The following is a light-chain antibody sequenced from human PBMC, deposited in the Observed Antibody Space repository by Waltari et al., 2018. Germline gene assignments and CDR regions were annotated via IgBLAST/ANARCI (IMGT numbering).Light chain of an antibody. Sequence: SYELRQPPSVSVSPGQTARITCSGAALAKQFGYWYQQKQGQAPVIVIYKDMERPSGIPERFSGSSSGTTVTLTIIGVQAEDEADYYCQSGDNGGGSPYVLFGGGTKVTVL. CDR2: KDM. J-gene: IGLJ2*01. CDR1: ALAKQF. V-gene: IGLV3-25*03. CDR3: QSGDNGGGSPYVL.